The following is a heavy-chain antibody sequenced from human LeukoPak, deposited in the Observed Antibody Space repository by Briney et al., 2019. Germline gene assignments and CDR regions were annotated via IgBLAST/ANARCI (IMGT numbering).Heavy chain of an antibody. V-gene: IGHV7-4-1*02. Sequence: ASVKVSCKASGYTFTNYALNWVRQAPGQGLEWMGWINTNTGNPAYAQGFTGRFVFSLDTSVSTAYLQISSLEAEDTAVYYCARDLVTNWFDPWGQGTLVTVSS. CDR1: GYTFTNYA. J-gene: IGHJ5*02. CDR3: ARDLVTNWFDP. CDR2: INTNTGNP. D-gene: IGHD2-21*02.